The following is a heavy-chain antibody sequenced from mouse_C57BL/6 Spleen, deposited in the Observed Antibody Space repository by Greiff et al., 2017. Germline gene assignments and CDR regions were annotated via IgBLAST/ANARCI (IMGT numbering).Heavy chain of an antibody. Sequence: VQLQESGPELVKPGASVKISCKASGYAFSSSWMNWVKQRPGKGLEWIGRIYPGDGDTNYNGKFKGKATLTADKSSSTAYMQLSSLTSEDSAVYCCARWDDYQCAYWGQGTLVTVSA. CDR1: GYAFSSSW. CDR3: ARWDDYQCAY. V-gene: IGHV1-82*01. J-gene: IGHJ3*01. D-gene: IGHD2-4*01. CDR2: IYPGDGDT.